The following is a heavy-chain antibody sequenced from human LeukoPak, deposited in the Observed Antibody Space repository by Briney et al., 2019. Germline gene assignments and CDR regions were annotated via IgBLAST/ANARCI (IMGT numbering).Heavy chain of an antibody. CDR2: RYYRGST. Sequence: SETLSLTCIVSGDSISSSSSYWGWIRQPPGKGLEWIGSRYYRGSTYYNPSLKSRVTISVDTSENQFSLKLSSVTAADTAVYYCARESWAKSAPSFDYWGQGTLVTVSS. CDR1: GDSISSSSSY. CDR3: ARESWAKSAPSFDY. V-gene: IGHV4-39*02. J-gene: IGHJ4*02.